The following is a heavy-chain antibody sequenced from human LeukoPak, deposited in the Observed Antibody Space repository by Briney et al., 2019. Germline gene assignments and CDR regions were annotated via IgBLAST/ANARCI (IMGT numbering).Heavy chain of an antibody. Sequence: GGSLRLSCVVSGFTFISYCMSWVRQAPGKGLEWVSYISGSSNTIYYADSVKGRFTVSRDNAKDSLYLQMNRLRAEDTAVYYCAKVYDYSNPGYWGQGTLVTVSS. CDR2: ISGSSNTI. J-gene: IGHJ4*02. V-gene: IGHV3-48*01. CDR3: AKVYDYSNPGY. D-gene: IGHD4-4*01. CDR1: GFTFISYC.